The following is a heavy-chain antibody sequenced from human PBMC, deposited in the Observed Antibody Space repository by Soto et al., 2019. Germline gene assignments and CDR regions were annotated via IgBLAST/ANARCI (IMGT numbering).Heavy chain of an antibody. CDR1: GFPFSDHY. CDR2: VRNKVQSYTT. Sequence: GGSLRLSCAASGFPFSDHYMDWVRQAPGKGLEWVGRVRNKVQSYTTEYAASVKGRFTVSRDDSKNSLYLQMNSLRTEDTAMYYCARLLGGIYYGSGSNAHWGQGTLVTVSS. V-gene: IGHV3-72*01. D-gene: IGHD3-10*01. CDR3: ARLLGGIYYGSGSNAH. J-gene: IGHJ4*02.